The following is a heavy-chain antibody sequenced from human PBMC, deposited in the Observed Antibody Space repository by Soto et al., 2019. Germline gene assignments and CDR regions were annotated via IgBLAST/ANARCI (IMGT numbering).Heavy chain of an antibody. Sequence: GGSLRLSCAASGFTFSSYAMNWVRQAPGKGLEWVSGISGSGGSTYYADSVKGRFTISRDNSKNTLYLQMSSLRAEDTSVYYCAKAFSWYDYWGQGTLVTVSS. CDR1: GFTFSSYA. V-gene: IGHV3-23*01. J-gene: IGHJ4*02. CDR2: ISGSGGST. D-gene: IGHD6-13*01. CDR3: AKAFSWYDY.